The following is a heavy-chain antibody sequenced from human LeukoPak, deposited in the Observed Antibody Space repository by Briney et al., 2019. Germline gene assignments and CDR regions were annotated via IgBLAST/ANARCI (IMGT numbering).Heavy chain of an antibody. Sequence: PSETLSLTCTVSGYSISSGYYWGWIRQPPGKGLEWIGSIYHSGSTYYNPSLKSRVTISVDTSKNQFSLKLSSVTAADTAVYYCASSIYYYDSSGYYYGGAFDIWGQGTMVTVSS. D-gene: IGHD3-22*01. V-gene: IGHV4-38-2*02. J-gene: IGHJ3*02. CDR1: GYSISSGYY. CDR2: IYHSGST. CDR3: ASSIYYYDSSGYYYGGAFDI.